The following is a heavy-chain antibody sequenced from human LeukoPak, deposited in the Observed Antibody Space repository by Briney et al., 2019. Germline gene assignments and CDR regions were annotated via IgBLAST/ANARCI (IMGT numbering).Heavy chain of an antibody. CDR3: ARDPYGSSGYYNWFDP. D-gene: IGHD3-22*01. Sequence: ASVKVSCKASGYTFTSYGISWVRQAPGQGLEWMGWISAYNGNTNYAQKLQGRVTMTTDTSTSTAYMELRSLRSDDTAVYYCARDPYGSSGYYNWFDPWGQGTLVTVSS. J-gene: IGHJ5*02. CDR2: ISAYNGNT. V-gene: IGHV1-18*01. CDR1: GYTFTSYG.